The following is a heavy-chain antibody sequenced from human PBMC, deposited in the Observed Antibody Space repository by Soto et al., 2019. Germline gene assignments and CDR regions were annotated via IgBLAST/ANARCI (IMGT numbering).Heavy chain of an antibody. V-gene: IGHV3-74*01. D-gene: IGHD3-16*01. CDR1: GFPFSHYW. CDR2: INPAGTIT. J-gene: IGHJ5*02. Sequence: PGGSLRLSCAASGFPFSHYWMHWVRQTPGKGLVWVSRINPAGTITNYADSVEGRFTISRDNAGSALFLQINSLSAEDTAIYYCTSDTFGLRDTWGQGTLVTVSS. CDR3: TSDTFGLRDT.